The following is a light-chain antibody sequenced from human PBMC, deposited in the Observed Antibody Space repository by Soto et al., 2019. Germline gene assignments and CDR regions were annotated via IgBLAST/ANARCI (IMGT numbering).Light chain of an antibody. CDR2: DAT. CDR3: QHFNSYPWT. V-gene: IGKV1-5*01. J-gene: IGKJ1*01. Sequence: DIQMTQSPSTLSASVGDRVTITCRADQSITRWLAWFQQKPGKAPSLLIYDATNLQPGVPSRFSGSGSGTEFTLTISSLQPDDFATYYCQHFNSYPWTFGQGTKVDIK. CDR1: QSITRW.